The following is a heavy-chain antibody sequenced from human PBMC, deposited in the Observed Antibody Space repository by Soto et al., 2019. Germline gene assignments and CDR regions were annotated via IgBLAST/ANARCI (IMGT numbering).Heavy chain of an antibody. Sequence: GGSLRLSCAASGFTFSSYSMNWVRQAPGKGLEWVSYISSSSGTIYYADSVKGRFTISRDNAKNSLYLQMNSLRDEDTAAYYCATGSYYYDSSGSVDYWGQGTLVTVSS. J-gene: IGHJ4*02. CDR1: GFTFSSYS. CDR3: ATGSYYYDSSGSVDY. D-gene: IGHD3-22*01. V-gene: IGHV3-48*02. CDR2: ISSSSGTI.